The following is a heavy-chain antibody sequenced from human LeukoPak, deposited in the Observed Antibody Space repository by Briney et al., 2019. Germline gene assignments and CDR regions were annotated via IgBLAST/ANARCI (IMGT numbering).Heavy chain of an antibody. CDR1: GFTFNRHW. CDR3: ARGGENSGFDY. D-gene: IGHD6-19*01. V-gene: IGHV3-21*01. CDR2: ISSLSNYI. J-gene: IGHJ4*02. Sequence: PGGSLRLSCAASGFTFNRHWMTWVRQAPGKGLEWVSSISSLSNYIYYADSVKGRFTISRDNAKNSLYLQMNSLRAEDTALYYCARGGENSGFDYWGQGTLVTVSS.